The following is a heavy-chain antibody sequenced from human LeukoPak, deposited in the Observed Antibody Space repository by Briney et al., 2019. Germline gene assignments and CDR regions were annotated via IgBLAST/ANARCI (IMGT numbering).Heavy chain of an antibody. CDR2: ISGSGGST. J-gene: IGHJ6*03. CDR3: ARKGGTVTFYYYYYMDV. Sequence: PGGSLRLSCAASGFTFSSYSMNWVRQAPGKGLEWVSAISGSGGSTYYADSVKGRFTISRDNSKNTLYLQMNSLRAEDTAVYYCARKGGTVTFYYYYYMDVWGKGTTVTVSS. CDR1: GFTFSSYS. D-gene: IGHD4-11*01. V-gene: IGHV3-23*01.